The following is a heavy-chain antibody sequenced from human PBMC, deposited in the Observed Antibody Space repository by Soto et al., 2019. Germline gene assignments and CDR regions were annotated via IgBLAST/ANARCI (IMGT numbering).Heavy chain of an antibody. V-gene: IGHV1-2*02. CDR1: GYTFTGYY. J-gene: IGHJ4*02. D-gene: IGHD6-19*01. CDR3: ARPPGYISDWYYFDL. CDR2: ISPKSGGT. Sequence: ASVKVSCKASGYTFTGYYMHWVRQSPGQGFEWMGRISPKSGGTNYAQKFQGRVTMTWDTSLNTAYMELSSLISEDTAVYYCARPPGYISDWYYFDLWGQGTLVTVSS.